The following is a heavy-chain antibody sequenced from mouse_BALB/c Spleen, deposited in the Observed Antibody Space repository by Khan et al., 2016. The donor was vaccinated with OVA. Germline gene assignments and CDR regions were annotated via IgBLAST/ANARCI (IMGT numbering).Heavy chain of an antibody. V-gene: IGHV1-77*01. CDR1: GYIFTDYI. CDR2: MYPGSGST. Sequence: QVQLQQSGPELVKPGASVKMSCKASGYIFTDYIISWVKQRTGQGLEWIGEMYPGSGSTYYNEKFKGKATLTADKPSNTAYMQLSSLTSDDSAVYFCARFETTVADYWGQGTTLTVSS. D-gene: IGHD1-1*01. CDR3: ARFETTVADY. J-gene: IGHJ2*01.